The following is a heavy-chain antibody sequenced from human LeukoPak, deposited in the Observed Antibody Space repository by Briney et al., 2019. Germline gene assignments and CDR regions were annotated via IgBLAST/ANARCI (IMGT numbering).Heavy chain of an antibody. CDR1: GGSVSSSSSY. CDR2: IYTSGST. D-gene: IGHD3-3*01. V-gene: IGHV4-61*02. CDR3: ARTYYEDDAFDI. Sequence: PSETLSLTCTVSGGSVSSSSSYWSWIRQPAGKGLEWIGRIYTSGSTNYNPSLKSRVTMSVDTSKNQFSLKLSSVTAADTAVYYCARTYYEDDAFDIWGQGTMVTVSS. J-gene: IGHJ3*02.